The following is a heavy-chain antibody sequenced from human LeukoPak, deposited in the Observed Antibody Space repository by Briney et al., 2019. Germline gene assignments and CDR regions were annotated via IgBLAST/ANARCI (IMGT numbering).Heavy chain of an antibody. CDR3: AREPGQAGDSSSSYFTRLDY. D-gene: IGHD6-13*01. CDR1: GYSFTSYW. CDR2: IDPSDSYT. V-gene: IGHV5-10-1*01. J-gene: IGHJ4*02. Sequence: GESLKISCKGSGYSFTSYWISWVRQMPGKGLEWMGRIDPSDSYTNYSPSFQGHVTISADKSISTAYLQWSSLKASDTAMYYCAREPGQAGDSSSSYFTRLDYWGQGILVTVSS.